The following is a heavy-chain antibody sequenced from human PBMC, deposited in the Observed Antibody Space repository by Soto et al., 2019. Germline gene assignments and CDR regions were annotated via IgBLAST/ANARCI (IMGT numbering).Heavy chain of an antibody. V-gene: IGHV3-9*01. J-gene: IGHJ3*02. D-gene: IGHD2-8*01. Sequence: EVQLVESGGGLVQPGRSLRLSCAASGFTFDDYAMHWVRQAPGKGLAWVSGISWNSGSIGYADSVKGRFTISRDNAKNSLYLQMNSLRAEDTALYYCAKDRSIGYCTNGGCEGAFDIWGQGTMVTVSS. CDR2: ISWNSGSI. CDR3: AKDRSIGYCTNGGCEGAFDI. CDR1: GFTFDDYA.